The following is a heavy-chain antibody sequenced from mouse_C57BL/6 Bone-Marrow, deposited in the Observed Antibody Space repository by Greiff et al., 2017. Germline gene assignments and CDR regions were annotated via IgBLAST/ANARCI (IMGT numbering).Heavy chain of an antibody. CDR3: AGYGSSQFAY. V-gene: IGHV1-55*01. D-gene: IGHD1-1*01. CDR1: GYPFTSYW. CDR2: FYPGSGST. J-gene: IGHJ3*01. Sequence: VQLQQPGAELVKPGASVKMSCKASGYPFTSYWITWVKQRPGQGLEWIGDFYPGSGSTNYNEKFKSKATLTVDTSSSTAYMQLSSLTSEDSAVYYCAGYGSSQFAYWGQGTLVTVSA.